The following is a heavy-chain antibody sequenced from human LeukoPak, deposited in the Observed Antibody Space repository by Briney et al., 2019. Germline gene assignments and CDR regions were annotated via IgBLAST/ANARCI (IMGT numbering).Heavy chain of an antibody. CDR1: GFTFSSYA. D-gene: IGHD3-3*01. CDR3: VVLRFLEWLSYDY. Sequence: GGSLRLSCAASGFTFSSYAMSWVRQAPGKGLEWVSAISGSGGSTYCADSVKGRFTISRDNSKNTLYLQMNSLRAEDTAVYYCVVLRFLEWLSYDYWGQGTLVTVSS. J-gene: IGHJ4*02. CDR2: ISGSGGST. V-gene: IGHV3-23*01.